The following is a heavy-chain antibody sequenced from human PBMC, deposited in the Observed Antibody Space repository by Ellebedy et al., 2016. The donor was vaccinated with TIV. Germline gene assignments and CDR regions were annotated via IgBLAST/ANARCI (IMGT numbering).Heavy chain of an antibody. CDR3: ARGQSY. CDR2: INPNSGGT. J-gene: IGHJ4*02. V-gene: IGHV1-2*06. Sequence: ASVKVSXXASGYAFSGHYIDWVRQAPGQGLEWMGRINPNSGGTNFAQKFQGRVTMTRDTSISTAYMELTRLRFDDTAMYYCARGQSYWGQGTLVTVSS. CDR1: GYAFSGHY.